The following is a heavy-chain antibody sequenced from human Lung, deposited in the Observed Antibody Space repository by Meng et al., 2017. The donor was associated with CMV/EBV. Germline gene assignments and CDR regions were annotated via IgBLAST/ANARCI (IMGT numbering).Heavy chain of an antibody. D-gene: IGHD2-21*02. CDR1: GGSNSSSNW. Sequence: QVQVQEAGPVLVKPSGTLSLTFAVSGGSNSSSNWWSWVRQPPGKGLEWIGEIYHSGSTNYNPSLKSRVTISVDKSKNQFSLKLSSVTAADTAVYYCARVVTALWGYYFDYWGQGTLVTVSS. V-gene: IGHV4-4*02. CDR3: ARVVTALWGYYFDY. CDR2: IYHSGST. J-gene: IGHJ4*02.